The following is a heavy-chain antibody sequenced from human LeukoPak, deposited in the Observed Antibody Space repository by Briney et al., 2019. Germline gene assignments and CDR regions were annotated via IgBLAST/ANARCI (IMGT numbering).Heavy chain of an antibody. V-gene: IGHV1-24*01. J-gene: IGHJ3*01. CDR2: FDPEDGET. Sequence: ASVKVSCKVSGYTLTELSMHGVRQAPGKGPEWMGGFDPEDGETIYAQEFQGRVTMTEDTFTDTAYMELSSLRSEDTAVYYCATDHRSTDLAYCGGGCYKAAFDAWGQGTLVTVSS. CDR3: ATDHRSTDLAYCGGGCYKAAFDA. D-gene: IGHD2-21*02. CDR1: GYTLTELS.